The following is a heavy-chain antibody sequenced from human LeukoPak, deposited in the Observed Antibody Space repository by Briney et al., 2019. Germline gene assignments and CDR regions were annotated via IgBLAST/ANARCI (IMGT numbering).Heavy chain of an antibody. D-gene: IGHD6-13*01. J-gene: IGHJ6*02. Sequence: SETLSLTCTVSGGSISSGGYYWSWIRQHPGKGLEWIGYIYYSGSTYYNPSLKSRVTISVDTSKNQFSLKLSSVTAAVTPGYYCARRAGAAAGTYYYYGMDVWGQGTTVTVSS. V-gene: IGHV4-31*03. CDR2: IYYSGST. CDR1: GGSISSGGYY. CDR3: ARRAGAAAGTYYYYGMDV.